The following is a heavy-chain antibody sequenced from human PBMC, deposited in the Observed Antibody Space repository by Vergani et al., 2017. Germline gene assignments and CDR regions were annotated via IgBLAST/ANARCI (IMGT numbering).Heavy chain of an antibody. CDR2: ISSKASGQAT. J-gene: IGHJ3*02. V-gene: IGHV3-49*03. CDR3: VRDQVTMLRGSDALDI. D-gene: IGHD3-10*01. Sequence: EVQLVESGGDLVQPGRSLRLSCTASGFTFGYYAMDWFRQAPGQGLEWVGGISSKASGQATIYAASVKGRFTISRDDSKSIAYLQMNNLQTEDTAMYYCVRDQVTMLRGSDALDIWGQGTMVTVSS. CDR1: GFTFGYYA.